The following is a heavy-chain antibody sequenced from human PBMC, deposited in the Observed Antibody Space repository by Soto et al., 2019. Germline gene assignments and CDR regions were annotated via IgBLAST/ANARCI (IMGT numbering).Heavy chain of an antibody. Sequence: ASVKVSCKASGYTFTSYGISWVRQAPGQGLEWMGWISAYNGNTNYAQKLQGRVTMTTDTSTSTAYMELRSLRSDDTAVYYCARDLYMARGVIIAHGFDYWGQGTLVTVSS. D-gene: IGHD3-10*01. CDR2: ISAYNGNT. J-gene: IGHJ4*02. V-gene: IGHV1-18*01. CDR1: GYTFTSYG. CDR3: ARDLYMARGVIIAHGFDY.